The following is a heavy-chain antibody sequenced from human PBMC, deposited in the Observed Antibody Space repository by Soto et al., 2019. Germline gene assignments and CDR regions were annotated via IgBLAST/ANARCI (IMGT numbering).Heavy chain of an antibody. J-gene: IGHJ5*02. V-gene: IGHV1-69*01. Sequence: QVQLVQSGAEVKKPGSSVKVSCKASGGTFSSYAISWVRQAPGQGLEWMGGIIPIFGTANYAQKCQGRVTITADESTSTAYMELSSLRSEDTAVYYCARDMGVPGVAGTNWFDPWGQGTLVTVSS. CDR2: IIPIFGTA. D-gene: IGHD6-19*01. CDR3: ARDMGVPGVAGTNWFDP. CDR1: GGTFSSYA.